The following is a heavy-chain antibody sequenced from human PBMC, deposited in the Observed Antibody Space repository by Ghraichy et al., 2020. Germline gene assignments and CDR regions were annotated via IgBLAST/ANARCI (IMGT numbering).Heavy chain of an antibody. D-gene: IGHD2-2*01. J-gene: IGHJ6*02. Sequence: GGSLRLSCAASGFTFSSYAMSWVRQAPGKGLEWVSAISGSGAGTYYAESVTGRFTISRDNSKNTVYLQMNSLRADDTAVYFCAKRMGSSSSSVLQGARGAMDVGDQRTTVAVS. V-gene: IGHV3-23*01. CDR2: ISGSGAGT. CDR3: AKRMGSSSSSVLQGARGAMDV. CDR1: GFTFSSYA.